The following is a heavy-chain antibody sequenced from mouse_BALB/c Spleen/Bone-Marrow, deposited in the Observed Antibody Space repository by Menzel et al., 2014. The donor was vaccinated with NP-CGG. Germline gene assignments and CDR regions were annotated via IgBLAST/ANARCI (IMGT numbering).Heavy chain of an antibody. D-gene: IGHD2-2*01. Sequence: VQLQQSGAELVKPEASVKLSCKASGYTFTSYWMHWVKQRPGQGLEWIGEINPSNGRSNYSEKFKSKATLTVDKSSSTTYMQLSSLTSEDSAVYSCARYNAYDWYFDVWGAGTTVTVYS. J-gene: IGHJ1*01. CDR1: GYTFTSYW. CDR3: ARYNAYDWYFDV. CDR2: INPSNGRS. V-gene: IGHV1S81*02.